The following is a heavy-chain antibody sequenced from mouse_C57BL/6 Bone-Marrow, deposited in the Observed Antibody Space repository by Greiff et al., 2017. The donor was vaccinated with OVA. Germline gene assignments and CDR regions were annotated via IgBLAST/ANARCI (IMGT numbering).Heavy chain of an antibody. Sequence: EVKVEESGGGLVQPGGSLKLSCVASGFTFSNYWMNWVRQSPEKGLEWVAQIRLKSDNYATHYAESVKGRFTISRDDSKSSVYLQMNNLRAEDTGIYYCTGYGDYAMDYWGQGTSVTVSS. V-gene: IGHV6-3*01. D-gene: IGHD1-1*01. J-gene: IGHJ4*01. CDR1: GFTFSNYW. CDR3: TGYGDYAMDY. CDR2: IRLKSDNYAT.